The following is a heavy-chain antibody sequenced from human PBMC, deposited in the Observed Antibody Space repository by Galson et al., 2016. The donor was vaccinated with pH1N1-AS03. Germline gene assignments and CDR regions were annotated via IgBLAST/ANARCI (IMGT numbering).Heavy chain of an antibody. D-gene: IGHD2-2*01. J-gene: IGHJ5*02. CDR3: ARGFFTTSWRPDP. V-gene: IGHV1-8*01. CDR1: GYTFNTYD. CDR2: VSPNSGKT. Sequence: SVKVSCKGSGYTFNTYDINWVRQAPGQGLEWMGWVSPNSGKTGYAQRFQDRVAMTTDTSIRTAYMELSRLKPNDTAVYYCARGFFTTSWRPDPWGQGTLVTVSS.